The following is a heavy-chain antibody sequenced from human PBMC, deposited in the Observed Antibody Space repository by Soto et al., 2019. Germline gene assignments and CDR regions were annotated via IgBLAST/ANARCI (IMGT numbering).Heavy chain of an antibody. J-gene: IGHJ6*02. CDR2: INPNSGGT. Sequence: GASVKVSFKASGYTFTGYYMHWLRQAPGQGLEWMGWINPNSGGTNYAQKFQGRVTMTRDTSISTAYMELSRLRSDDTAVYYCAKSTDGSYYYYYYGMDVWGQGTTVTVSS. CDR3: AKSTDGSYYYYYYGMDV. CDR1: GYTFTGYY. D-gene: IGHD1-26*01. V-gene: IGHV1-2*02.